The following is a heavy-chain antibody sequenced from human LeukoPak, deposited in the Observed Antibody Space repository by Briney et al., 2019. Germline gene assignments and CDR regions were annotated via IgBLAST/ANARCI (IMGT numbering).Heavy chain of an antibody. CDR2: IYYSGST. J-gene: IGHJ5*02. V-gene: IGHV4-59*01. Sequence: PSETLSLTCTVSGGSISSYYWSWIRQPPGKGLEWIGYIYYSGSTNYNPSLKSRVTISVDTSKNQFSLKLSSVTAADTAVYYCARVEIYGDYVFDPWGQGTLVTVSS. CDR1: GGSISSYY. CDR3: ARVEIYGDYVFDP. D-gene: IGHD4-17*01.